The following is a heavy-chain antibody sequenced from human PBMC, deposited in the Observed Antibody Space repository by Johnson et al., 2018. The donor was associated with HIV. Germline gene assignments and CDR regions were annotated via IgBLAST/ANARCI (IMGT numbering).Heavy chain of an antibody. J-gene: IGHJ3*02. D-gene: IGHD6-19*01. CDR3: ARDRDGQQWRSAVDI. V-gene: IGHV3-53*01. CDR2: IYSGGST. Sequence: VQLVESGGGLVQPGGSLRLSCAASGFTVSSNYMSWVRQAPGKGLAWVSVIYSGGSTYYADSVKGRFTISRDNSKNTLYLQMNSLRAEDTAVYYCARDRDGQQWRSAVDIWGQGTMVTVSS. CDR1: GFTVSSNY.